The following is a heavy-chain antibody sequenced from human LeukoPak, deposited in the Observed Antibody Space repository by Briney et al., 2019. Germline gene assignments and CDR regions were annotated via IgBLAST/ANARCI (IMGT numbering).Heavy chain of an antibody. Sequence: PGGSLRLSCAASGFTFDDYAMHWVRQAPGKGLEGVSLISGDGGSTYYADSVRGRFTISRDNSKNSLYLQMDSLRTEDTAFYYCAKEIDTLGTNAFDIWGQGTMVTVSS. CDR2: ISGDGGST. CDR3: AKEIDTLGTNAFDI. V-gene: IGHV3-43*02. J-gene: IGHJ3*02. D-gene: IGHD2-15*01. CDR1: GFTFDDYA.